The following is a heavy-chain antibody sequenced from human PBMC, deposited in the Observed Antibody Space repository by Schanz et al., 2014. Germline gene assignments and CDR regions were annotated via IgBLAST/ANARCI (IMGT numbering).Heavy chain of an antibody. CDR1: GFTLSSYG. J-gene: IGHJ3*02. CDR2: IWFDGTNK. V-gene: IGHV3-33*01. D-gene: IGHD3-10*01. Sequence: QVQLVESGGGVVQPGRSLRLSCSASGFTLSSYGMHWVRQAPGKGLEWLAVIWFDGTNKYNADSVKGRFTISRDTSKNTLYLLLNSLRAEDTAVYYCARDQYYFGSGNLFDIWGQGTMVTVSS. CDR3: ARDQYYFGSGNLFDI.